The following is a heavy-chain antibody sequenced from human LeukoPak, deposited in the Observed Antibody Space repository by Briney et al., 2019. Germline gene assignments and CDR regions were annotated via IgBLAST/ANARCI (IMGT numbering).Heavy chain of an antibody. V-gene: IGHV3-30*03. CDR1: GFTFNEYG. Sequence: PGTSLRLSCAASGFTFNEYGMHWVRQAPVTGLEWVAVTSWDGSENHYADSVRGRFTISRDNSKSTLYLQMNSLRVEDSAMYYCVRQAQEDYWGQGTPVTVSA. CDR2: TSWDGSEN. J-gene: IGHJ4*02. D-gene: IGHD6-25*01. CDR3: VRQAQEDY.